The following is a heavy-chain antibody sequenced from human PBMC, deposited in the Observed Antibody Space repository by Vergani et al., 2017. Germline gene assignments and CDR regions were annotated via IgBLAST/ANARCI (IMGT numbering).Heavy chain of an antibody. V-gene: IGHV5-51*01. CDR3: ARRLRADYYGMDV. J-gene: IGHJ6*02. CDR1: GYSFTSYW. CDR2: IYPGDSDT. Sequence: EVQLVQSGAEVKKPGESLKISCKGSGYSFTSYWIGWVRPMPGKGLEWMGIIYPGDSDTRYSPSFQGQVTISADKSFSTAYLQWSSLKASDTAMYYCARRLRADYYGMDVWGQGTTVTVSS.